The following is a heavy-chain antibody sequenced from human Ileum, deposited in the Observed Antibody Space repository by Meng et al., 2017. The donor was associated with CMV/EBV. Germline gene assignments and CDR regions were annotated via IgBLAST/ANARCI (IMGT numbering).Heavy chain of an antibody. V-gene: IGHV1-18*01. D-gene: IGHD3-16*01. J-gene: IGHJ4*02. CDR3: ARVGGGDYFDH. CDR1: CEHFFDQG. CDR2: ISPYNGNP. Sequence: VPCWPEVKTPGASGTASSQAFCEHFFDQGYCWVRQAPGQGLEWMGWISPYNGNPDFAKKVQGRVTMTTDTSTSTAYIELRSLGSDDTAVYYWARVGGGDYFDHWGQGTLVTVSS.